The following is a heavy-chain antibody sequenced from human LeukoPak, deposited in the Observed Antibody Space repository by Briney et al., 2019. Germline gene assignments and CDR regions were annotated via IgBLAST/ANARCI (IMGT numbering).Heavy chain of an antibody. J-gene: IGHJ2*01. V-gene: IGHV1-18*04. CDR3: ARGGGDWYFGL. Sequence: ASVKVSCKASGYTFTCYGFNRVRQAPGQGLEWMGWISPYNGNTNYAQKLQGRVTMTTDTSTSTAYMELRSLRSDDTAVYYCARGGGDWYFGLWGRGTLVTVSS. D-gene: IGHD3-10*01. CDR1: GYTFTCYG. CDR2: ISPYNGNT.